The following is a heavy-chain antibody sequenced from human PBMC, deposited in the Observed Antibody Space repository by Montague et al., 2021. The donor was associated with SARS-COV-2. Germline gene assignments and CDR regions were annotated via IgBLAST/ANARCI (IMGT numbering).Heavy chain of an antibody. V-gene: IGHV4-34*01. Sequence: SETLSLTCAVYGGSFSGYYWTWIRQSPGKGLEWIAEINHSGTTNYNFNPSLRSRVTILVDTSKGQFSLKLTSVTAADTGVYYCARWDPQTLTLIGLRGKSASDYWGQGTLVTVSS. CDR1: GGSFSGYY. D-gene: IGHD4-23*01. CDR3: ARWDPQTLTLIGLRGKSASDY. CDR2: INHSGTT. J-gene: IGHJ4*02.